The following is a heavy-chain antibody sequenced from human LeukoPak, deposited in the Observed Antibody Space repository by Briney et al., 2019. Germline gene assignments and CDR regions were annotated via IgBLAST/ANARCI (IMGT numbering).Heavy chain of an antibody. Sequence: ASVKVSCKASGYTFTSYGISWVRQAPGQGLEWMGWISAYNGNTNYAQKLQGRVTMTTDTSTSTAYMELRSLRSDDTAVYYCARSHTYYGSGSYYWFDPWGQGTLVTVSS. CDR2: ISAYNGNT. CDR3: ARSHTYYGSGSYYWFDP. J-gene: IGHJ5*02. D-gene: IGHD3-10*01. V-gene: IGHV1-18*01. CDR1: GYTFTSYG.